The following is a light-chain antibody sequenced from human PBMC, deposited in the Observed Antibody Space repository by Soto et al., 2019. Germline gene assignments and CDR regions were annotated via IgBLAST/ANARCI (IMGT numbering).Light chain of an antibody. J-gene: IGLJ3*02. CDR3: VLYMDNYWV. CDR2: DTN. CDR1: SGSVSTNYY. V-gene: IGLV8-61*01. Sequence: QTVVTQEPSFSVSPGGAVTLTCGLSSGSVSTNYYPSWYQQTPGQAPRTLIYDTNARSSGVPDRFSGSILGNKAALTITGAQADDGSDYYCVLYMDNYWVFGGGTKLTVL.